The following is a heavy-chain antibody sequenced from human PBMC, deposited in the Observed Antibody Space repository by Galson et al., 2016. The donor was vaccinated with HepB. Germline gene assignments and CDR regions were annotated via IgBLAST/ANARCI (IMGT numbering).Heavy chain of an antibody. Sequence: SLRLSCAASGFAFSDYFMHWVRQAPGKGLEWVAVISKDVVNKYYADSVKGRFTISRDNSKNTLYLQMNSLRTEDTAFYYCARYSPATDYWGQGTLVTVSS. CDR1: GFAFSDYF. V-gene: IGHV3-30*04. J-gene: IGHJ4*02. CDR2: ISKDVVNK. D-gene: IGHD1-26*01. CDR3: ARYSPATDY.